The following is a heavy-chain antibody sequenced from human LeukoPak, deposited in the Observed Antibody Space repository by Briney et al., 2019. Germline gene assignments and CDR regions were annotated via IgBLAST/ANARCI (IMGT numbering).Heavy chain of an antibody. CDR1: GFTFSSYA. J-gene: IGHJ4*02. V-gene: IGHV3-23*01. D-gene: IGHD3-22*01. CDR2: ISGSGGST. CDR3: AKDTYYYDSTRGTNDY. Sequence: GGSLRLSCAASGFTFSSYAMSWVRQAPGKGLEWVSAISGSGGSTYYADSVKGRFTISRDNSKNTLYLQMNSLRAEDTAVFYCAKDTYYYDSTRGTNDYWGQGTLVTVSS.